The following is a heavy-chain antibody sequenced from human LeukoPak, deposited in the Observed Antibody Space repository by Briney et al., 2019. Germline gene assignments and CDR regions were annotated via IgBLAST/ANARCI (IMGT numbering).Heavy chain of an antibody. CDR1: GFTFSSYE. J-gene: IGHJ5*02. CDR2: ISSSGSTI. Sequence: PGGSLRLSCAASGFTFSSYEMNWVRQAPGKGLEWVSYISSSGSTIYYADSVKGRFTISRDNAKNSLYLQMNSLRAEDTAVYYCARDRRVGGLDWFDPWGQGTLVTVSS. CDR3: ARDRRVGGLDWFDP. V-gene: IGHV3-48*03. D-gene: IGHD1-26*01.